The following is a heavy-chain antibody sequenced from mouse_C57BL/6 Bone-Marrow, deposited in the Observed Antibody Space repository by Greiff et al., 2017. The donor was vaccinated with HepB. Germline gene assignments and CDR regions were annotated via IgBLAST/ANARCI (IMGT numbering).Heavy chain of an antibody. J-gene: IGHJ2*01. D-gene: IGHD2-3*01. Sequence: VQLQQSGAELVRPGASVTLSCKASGYTFTDYEMHWVKQTPVHGLEWIGAIDPETGGTAYNQKFKGKAILTADKSSSTAYMELRSLTSEDSAIYYCTRRGWLLLFDYWGQGTTPTVSS. CDR1: GYTFTDYE. CDR2: IDPETGGT. CDR3: TRRGWLLLFDY. V-gene: IGHV1-15*01.